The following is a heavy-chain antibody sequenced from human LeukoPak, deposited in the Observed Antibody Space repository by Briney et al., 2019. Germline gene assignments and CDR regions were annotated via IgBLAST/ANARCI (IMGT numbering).Heavy chain of an antibody. D-gene: IGHD2-15*01. CDR3: AREYSPYAFDI. J-gene: IGHJ3*02. Sequence: SETLSLTCAVSGGSISSGGYSWSWIRQPPGKGLEWIGYIYHSGSTYYNPSLKSRVTISVDRSKNQFSLKLSSVTAADTAVYYCAREYSPYAFDIWGQGTVVTVSS. CDR1: GGSISSGGYS. CDR2: IYHSGST. V-gene: IGHV4-30-2*01.